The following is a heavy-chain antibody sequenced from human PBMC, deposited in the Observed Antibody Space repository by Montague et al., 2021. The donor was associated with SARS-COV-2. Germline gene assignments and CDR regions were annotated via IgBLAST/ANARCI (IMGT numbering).Heavy chain of an antibody. V-gene: IGHV3-23*01. CDR3: ATELAQSWYSSSSIAFDI. D-gene: IGHD6-6*01. CDR1: GFTFSTYG. Sequence: SLRLSCSASGFTFSTYGMSWVRQAPGKGLEWVSGFVGGDDNTYYADSVKGRFTISRDNSKNTLYLQMNSLSAEDTAVYYCATELAQSWYSSSSIAFDIWGQGTMVTVSS. J-gene: IGHJ3*02. CDR2: FVGGDDNT.